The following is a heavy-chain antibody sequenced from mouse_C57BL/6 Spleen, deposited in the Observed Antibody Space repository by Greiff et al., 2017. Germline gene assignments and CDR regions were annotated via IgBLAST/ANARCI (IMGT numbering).Heavy chain of an antibody. V-gene: IGHV1-80*01. J-gene: IGHJ2*01. CDR3: ASGDGPLIDY. CDR1: GYAFSSYW. Sequence: VQRVESGAELVKPGASVKISCKASGYAFSSYWMNWVKQRPGKGLEWIGQIYPGDGDTNYNGKFKGKATLTADKSSSTAYMQLSSLTSEDSAVYFCASGDGPLIDYWGQGTTLTVSS. CDR2: IYPGDGDT. D-gene: IGHD2-3*01.